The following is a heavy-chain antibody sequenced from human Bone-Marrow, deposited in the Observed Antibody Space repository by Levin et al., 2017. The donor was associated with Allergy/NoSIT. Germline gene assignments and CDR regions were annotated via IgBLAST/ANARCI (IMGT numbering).Heavy chain of an antibody. V-gene: IGHV3-23*01. D-gene: IGHD2-2*02. CDR3: AKDLEDALLYGAIHVDAMAV. Sequence: GGSLRLSCAGSGFTFTSHAMSWVRQAPGKGLEWVSSISGSGGSTYYADSVKGRFTISRDNAKNTLYLQMHSLRAADTAVYYCAKDLEDALLYGAIHVDAMAVWGQGTTVTVSS. CDR2: ISGSGGST. J-gene: IGHJ6*02. CDR1: GFTFTSHA.